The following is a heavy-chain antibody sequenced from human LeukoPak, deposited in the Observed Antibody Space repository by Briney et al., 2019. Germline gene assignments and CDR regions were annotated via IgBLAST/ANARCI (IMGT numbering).Heavy chain of an antibody. J-gene: IGHJ4*02. CDR1: GFTFSSYS. CDR2: ISSTRITI. V-gene: IGHV3-48*04. D-gene: IGHD2-15*01. Sequence: PGGSLRLSCAASGFTFSSYSLNWVRQAPGKGLEWVSFISSTRITIYNAYSVKGRFTISRDNAEKSLYLQRTSLRAEDTAVYYCARERGGSYSAIDYWGQGTLVTASS. CDR3: ARERGGSYSAIDY.